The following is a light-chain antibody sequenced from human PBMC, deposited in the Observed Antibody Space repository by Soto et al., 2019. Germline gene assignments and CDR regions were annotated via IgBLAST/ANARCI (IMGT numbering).Light chain of an antibody. V-gene: IGKV3-15*01. CDR3: QQYNNWFWT. J-gene: IGKJ1*01. CDR2: GAS. CDR1: QSVSSN. Sequence: EIVMTQSPVTLSVSPGERATLSCRASQSVSSNLAWYQQKPGQAPRLLIYGASTRATGIPARFSGSGSGTEFTLTISSLQSEDFAVYYCQQYNNWFWTFGQGTKVDIK.